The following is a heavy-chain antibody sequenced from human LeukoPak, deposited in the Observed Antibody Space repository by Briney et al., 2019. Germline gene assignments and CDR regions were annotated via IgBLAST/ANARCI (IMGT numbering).Heavy chain of an antibody. V-gene: IGHV3-43*02. CDR1: GFTFDDYA. D-gene: IGHD1-26*01. Sequence: GGSLRLSCAASGFTFDDYAMHWVRQAPGKGLEWVSLIGGDGGSTYYADSVKGRFTISRDNSKNSLYLQMNSLRTEDTALYYCAKDIGLEGATHFDYWGQGTLVTVSS. J-gene: IGHJ4*02. CDR2: IGGDGGST. CDR3: AKDIGLEGATHFDY.